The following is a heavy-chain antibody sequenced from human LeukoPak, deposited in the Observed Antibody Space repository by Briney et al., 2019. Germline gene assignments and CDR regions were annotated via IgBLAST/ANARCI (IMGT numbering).Heavy chain of an antibody. D-gene: IGHD3-22*01. CDR1: GGTFSSYA. Sequence: SVKVSCKASGGTFSSYAISWVRQAPGQGLEWMGRIIPILGIANYAQKFQGRVTITADKSTSTAYMELSSLRSEDTAVYYCASVYYYDSSGYLGNWGQGTLVTVSS. V-gene: IGHV1-69*04. CDR3: ASVYYYDSSGYLGN. CDR2: IIPILGIA. J-gene: IGHJ4*02.